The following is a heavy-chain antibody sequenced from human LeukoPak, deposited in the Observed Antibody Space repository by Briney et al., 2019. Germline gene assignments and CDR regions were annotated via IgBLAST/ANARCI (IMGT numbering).Heavy chain of an antibody. CDR2: ISSSSSYI. CDR1: GFTFSSYS. J-gene: IGHJ3*02. V-gene: IGHV3-21*01. Sequence: PGGSLRLPCAASGFTFSSYSMNWVRQAPGKRLEWVSSISSSSSYIYYADSVKGRFTISRDNAKNSLYLQMNSLRAEDTAVYYCARDQYSSSWSNAFDIWGQGTMVTVSS. D-gene: IGHD6-13*01. CDR3: ARDQYSSSWSNAFDI.